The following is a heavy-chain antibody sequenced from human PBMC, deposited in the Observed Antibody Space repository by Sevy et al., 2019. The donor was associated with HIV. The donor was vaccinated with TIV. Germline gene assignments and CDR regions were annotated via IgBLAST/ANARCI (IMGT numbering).Heavy chain of an antibody. D-gene: IGHD3-3*01. CDR2: ISGSGGST. V-gene: IGHV3-23*01. CDR3: AKDLVFGVGETFDY. Sequence: GGSLRLSCAASGFTFSSYAMSWVRQAPGKGLEWVSAISGSGGSTYYADSVKGRFTISRDNSKKTLYLQMNSLRAEDTAVYYCAKDLVFGVGETFDYWGQGTLVTVSS. CDR1: GFTFSSYA. J-gene: IGHJ4*02.